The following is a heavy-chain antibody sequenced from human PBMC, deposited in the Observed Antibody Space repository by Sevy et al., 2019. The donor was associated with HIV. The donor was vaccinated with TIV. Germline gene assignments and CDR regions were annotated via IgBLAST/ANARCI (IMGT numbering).Heavy chain of an antibody. Sequence: GGSLRLSCAASGFTFNIYAMSWVRQAPGKGLEWLSAISGRGDGTYYADSVKGRFTISGDNSRNTLYLQMNSLRAEDTAVYYCAKRPYYYYNSDGHLVSSTDEADYWGQGTLVTVSS. D-gene: IGHD3-22*01. V-gene: IGHV3-23*01. CDR2: ISGRGDGT. CDR3: AKRPYYYYNSDGHLVSSTDEADY. J-gene: IGHJ4*02. CDR1: GFTFNIYA.